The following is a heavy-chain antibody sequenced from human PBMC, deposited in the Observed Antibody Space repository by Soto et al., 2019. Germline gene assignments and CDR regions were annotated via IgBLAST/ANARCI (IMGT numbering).Heavy chain of an antibody. Sequence: SLRLSCAASGFTFDDYAMHWVRQAPGKGLEWVSGISWNSGSIGYADSVKGRFTISRDNAKNSLYLQMNSLRAEDTALYYCAKAPILTVTTYFDYWGQGTLVTVSS. J-gene: IGHJ4*02. CDR2: ISWNSGSI. CDR3: AKAPILTVTTYFDY. D-gene: IGHD4-4*01. V-gene: IGHV3-9*01. CDR1: GFTFDDYA.